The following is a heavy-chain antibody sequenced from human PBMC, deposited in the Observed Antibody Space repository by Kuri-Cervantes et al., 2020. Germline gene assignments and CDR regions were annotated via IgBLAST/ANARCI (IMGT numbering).Heavy chain of an antibody. CDR1: GGSFSGYY. D-gene: IGHD3-16*02. CDR3: ADDYVWGSYLQN. Sequence: SQTLSLTCAVYGGSFSGYYWSWIRQPPGKGREWIWEINHSVSTNYNPSSKSRVTISVDTSKTQFSLKLSSVTAADTAVYYCADDYVWGSYLQNWCQGTLVTVSS. CDR2: INHSVST. V-gene: IGHV4-34*01. J-gene: IGHJ1*01.